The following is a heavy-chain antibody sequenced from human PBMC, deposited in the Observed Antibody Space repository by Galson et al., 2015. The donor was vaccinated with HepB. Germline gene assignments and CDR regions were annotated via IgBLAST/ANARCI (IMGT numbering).Heavy chain of an antibody. Sequence: SLRLSCAASGFTFSDYYMSWIRQAPGKGLEWVSYISSSGSTIYYADSVKGRFTISRDNAKNSLYLQMNSLRAEDTAVYYCASWSITPYDSSGYYYESYHYYYYMDVWGKGTTVTVSS. V-gene: IGHV3-11*01. D-gene: IGHD3-22*01. CDR1: GFTFSDYY. CDR2: ISSSGSTI. CDR3: ASWSITPYDSSGYYYESYHYYYYMDV. J-gene: IGHJ6*03.